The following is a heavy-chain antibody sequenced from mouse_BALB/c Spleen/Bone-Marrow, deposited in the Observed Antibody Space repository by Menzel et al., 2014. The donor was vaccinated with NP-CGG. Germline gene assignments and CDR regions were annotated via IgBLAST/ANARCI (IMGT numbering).Heavy chain of an antibody. Sequence: EVQGVESGGGSVKPGGSLKLSCAASGFAFSSYDMSWVRQTPEKRLEWVAYISSGGGSTYYPDTVKGRFTISRDNAKNTLYLQMSSLKSEDTAMYYCARQGYGYVDFDVWGAGTTVTVSS. V-gene: IGHV5-12-1*01. D-gene: IGHD1-2*01. J-gene: IGHJ1*01. CDR1: GFAFSSYD. CDR3: ARQGYGYVDFDV. CDR2: ISSGGGST.